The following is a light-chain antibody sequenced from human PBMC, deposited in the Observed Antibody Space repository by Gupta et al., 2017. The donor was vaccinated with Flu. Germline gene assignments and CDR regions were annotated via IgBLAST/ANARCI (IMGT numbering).Light chain of an antibody. CDR2: VNSGGSH. V-gene: IGLV4-69*01. CDR3: QTWGTGIHVV. Sequence: QLALTQSPSSSASLGASVNLTCTLSSGHSSYAVAWHQQQPDKGPRYLMKVNSGGSHIKGDGVPERFSGSSSGAERYLSISSLQSEDEADYYCQTWGTGIHVVFGGGTKLTVL. J-gene: IGLJ2*01. CDR1: SGHSSYA.